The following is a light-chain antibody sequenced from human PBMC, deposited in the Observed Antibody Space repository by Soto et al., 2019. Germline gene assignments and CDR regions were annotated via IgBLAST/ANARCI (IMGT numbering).Light chain of an antibody. CDR2: DVS. CDR3: SSYTTSGTLYV. J-gene: IGLJ1*01. CDR1: SSDVGAYNY. V-gene: IGLV2-14*01. Sequence: ALTQPASVSGSPGQSITISCTGTSSDVGAYNYVSWYQQHPGKAPQLMIYDVSNQPSGVSDRFSGSKSGNTASLTISGLQAEDEADYYCSSYTTSGTLYVFGTGTKVTVL.